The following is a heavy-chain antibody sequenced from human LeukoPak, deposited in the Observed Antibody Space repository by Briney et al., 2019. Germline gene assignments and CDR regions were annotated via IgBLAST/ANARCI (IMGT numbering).Heavy chain of an antibody. CDR2: INVGNGDS. CDR3: ARGRGVTIFGVSTTVNCFDP. Sequence: ASVKVSCKASGYTFTSYYMHWVRQAPGQRLEWMGWINVGNGDSKYSQEFQGRVSLTRDTSASTAYMELRSLRSEDMAMYYCARGRGVTIFGVSTTVNCFDPWGQGTLVTVSS. CDR1: GYTFTSYY. J-gene: IGHJ5*02. D-gene: IGHD3-3*01. V-gene: IGHV1-3*03.